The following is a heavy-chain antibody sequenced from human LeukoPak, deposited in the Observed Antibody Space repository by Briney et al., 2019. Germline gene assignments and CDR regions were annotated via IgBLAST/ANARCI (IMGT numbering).Heavy chain of an antibody. CDR2: ISYDGSNK. Sequence: GRSLRLSCAASGFTFSSYGMHWVRQAPGKGLEWVAVISYDGSNKYYADSVKGRFTISRDNSKNTLYLQMNSLRAEDTAVYYCAKDLNSSGYHYAYYYYGMDVWGQGTTVTVSS. V-gene: IGHV3-30*18. J-gene: IGHJ6*01. CDR3: AKDLNSSGYHYAYYYYGMDV. D-gene: IGHD3-22*01. CDR1: GFTFSSYG.